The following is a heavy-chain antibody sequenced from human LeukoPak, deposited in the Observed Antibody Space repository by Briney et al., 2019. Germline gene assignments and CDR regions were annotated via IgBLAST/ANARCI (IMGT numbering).Heavy chain of an antibody. V-gene: IGHV3-53*01. Sequence: PGGSLRLSCAASGFTVSANYMNWVRQAPGKGLEWVSVIYSSGHTYYADSVKGRFTISRDNSKNTLYLRMNSLRADDTAVYYCVRDRRHDDRTGYYYVGFDSWGQGTLVTVSP. CDR2: IYSSGHT. D-gene: IGHD3-9*01. J-gene: IGHJ4*02. CDR1: GFTVSANY. CDR3: VRDRRHDDRTGYYYVGFDS.